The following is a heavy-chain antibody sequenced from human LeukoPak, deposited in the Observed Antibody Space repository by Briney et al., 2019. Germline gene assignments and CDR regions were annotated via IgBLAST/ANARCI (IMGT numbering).Heavy chain of an antibody. J-gene: IGHJ4*02. Sequence: GASVKVSCKASGGTFSSYAISWVRQAPGQGLEWMGGIIPIFGTANYAQEFQGRVTITADESTSTAYMELSSLRSDDTAVYYCARDRAAHSGSYYAYWGQGTLVTVSS. CDR1: GGTFSSYA. CDR2: IIPIFGTA. CDR3: ARDRAAHSGSYYAY. V-gene: IGHV1-69*13. D-gene: IGHD1-26*01.